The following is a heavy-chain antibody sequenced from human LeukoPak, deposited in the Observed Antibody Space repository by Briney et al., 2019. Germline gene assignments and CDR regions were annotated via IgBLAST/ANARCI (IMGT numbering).Heavy chain of an antibody. V-gene: IGHV4-59*01. CDR1: GGSISSYF. J-gene: IGHJ4*02. CDR2: INHSGNT. D-gene: IGHD1-26*01. Sequence: SETLSLTCSVSGGSISSYFWSWIRQPPGKGLEWIGYINHSGNTYYNPSLKSRVTISVDTSKNQLSLKLSSVTAADTAVYYCARGQGSGSYYLDYWGQGALVTVSS. CDR3: ARGQGSGSYYLDY.